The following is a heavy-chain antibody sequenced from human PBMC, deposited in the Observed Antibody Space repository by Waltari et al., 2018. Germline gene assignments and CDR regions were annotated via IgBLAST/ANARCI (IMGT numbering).Heavy chain of an antibody. J-gene: IGHJ4*02. CDR3: ASQSTTLFDY. CDR1: GFPFSRFG. D-gene: IGHD2-15*01. Sequence: QVQLVESGGGVVQPGRSLRLPWAASGFPFSRFGMHWVRQAPGKGLEWVAVIWHDGSNEYYVDSVKGRFTISRDNSKNTLYLQMNSLRAEDSAVYYCASQSTTLFDYWGQGTLVTVSS. CDR2: IWHDGSNE. V-gene: IGHV3-33*01.